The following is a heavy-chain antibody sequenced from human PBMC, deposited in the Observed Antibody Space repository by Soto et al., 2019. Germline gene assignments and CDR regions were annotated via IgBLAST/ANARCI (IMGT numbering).Heavy chain of an antibody. CDR3: AGGVDH. J-gene: IGHJ4*02. CDR2: VHQSGGT. CDR1: GGYIHSSDW. V-gene: IGHV4-4*02. Sequence: QVQLQESGPGLVKSSETLSLTCAISGGYIHSSDWRTWVRQPPGKGLEWIGEVHQSGGTNYNPSLKSRVSVELDKSKNQFSLKLRSVTAADTGGYYCAGGVDHWGQGILVTVSS.